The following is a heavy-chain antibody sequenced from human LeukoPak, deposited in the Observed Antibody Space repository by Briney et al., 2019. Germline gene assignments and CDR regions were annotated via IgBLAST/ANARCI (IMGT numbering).Heavy chain of an antibody. V-gene: IGHV1-24*01. CDR1: GYTLTELS. D-gene: IGHD6-13*01. CDR2: FDPEDGET. J-gene: IGHJ4*02. CDR3: ATDSIAAADN. Sequence: ASVKVSCKVSGYTLTELSMHLVRQAPGKGLEWMGGFDPEDGETIYAQKFQGRVTMTEDTSTDTAYMELSSLRSEDTAVYYCATDSIAAADNWSQGTLVTVSS.